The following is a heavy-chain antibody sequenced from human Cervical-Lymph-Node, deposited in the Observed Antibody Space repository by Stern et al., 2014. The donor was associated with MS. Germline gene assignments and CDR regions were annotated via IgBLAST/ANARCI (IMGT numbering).Heavy chain of an antibody. Sequence: VQLVESGAEVKKAGASVKVSCKASGCTFTRYGISWVRQAPGQGLEWMGLISTYNGNTNYEQKLQGRVTMTTDTSTSTAYMELRSLRSDATAVYYCARGLLGSENACDIWGQGTTVTVSS. CDR2: ISTYNGNT. CDR1: GCTFTRYG. CDR3: ARGLLGSENACDI. D-gene: IGHD2-15*01. J-gene: IGHJ3*02. V-gene: IGHV1-18*01.